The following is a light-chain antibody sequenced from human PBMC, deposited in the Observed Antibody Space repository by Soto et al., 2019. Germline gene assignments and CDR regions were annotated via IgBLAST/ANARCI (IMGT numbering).Light chain of an antibody. Sequence: QMTQSPSTLSATVEDRVTITCRASQSISSWLAWYQQKSGKAPKLLIYDASSLESGVPSRFSGSGSGTEFTLTISSLQPDDFATYYCQQVNIFPSTSGQGARLEI. J-gene: IGKJ5*01. CDR1: QSISSW. CDR2: DAS. V-gene: IGKV1-5*01. CDR3: QQVNIFPST.